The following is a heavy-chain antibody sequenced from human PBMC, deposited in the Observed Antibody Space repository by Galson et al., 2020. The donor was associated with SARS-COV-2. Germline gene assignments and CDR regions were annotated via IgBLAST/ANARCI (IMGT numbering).Heavy chain of an antibody. J-gene: IGHJ4*02. V-gene: IGHV3-30*18. CDR1: GFTFRAYG. CDR2: IPNDGSKK. Sequence: GGSLRLSCAASGFTFRAYGMHWVRQAPGKGLEWVALIPNDGSKKFYVDPVKGRCTISRDNSKNTVYLEMNSLRVEDTAVYYCANGLCGGNCYLLDSWGRGTLVTVSS. D-gene: IGHD2-21*02. CDR3: ANGLCGGNCYLLDS.